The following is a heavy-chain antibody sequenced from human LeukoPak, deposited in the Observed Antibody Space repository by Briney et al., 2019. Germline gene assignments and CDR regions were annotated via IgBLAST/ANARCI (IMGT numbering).Heavy chain of an antibody. CDR3: AKGHSGYDYAGDFDY. CDR1: GFTFSSYA. D-gene: IGHD5-12*01. Sequence: GGSLRLSCAASGFTFSSYAMSWVRQAPGKGLEWVSAINGSGGSTYYADSVKGRFTISRDNSKNTLYLQMNSLRAEDTDVYYCAKGHSGYDYAGDFDYWGQGTLVTVSS. CDR2: INGSGGST. J-gene: IGHJ4*02. V-gene: IGHV3-23*01.